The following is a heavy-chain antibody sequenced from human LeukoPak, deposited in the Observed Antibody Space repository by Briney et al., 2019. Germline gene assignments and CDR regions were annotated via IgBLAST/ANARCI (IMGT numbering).Heavy chain of an antibody. D-gene: IGHD2-15*01. CDR3: ARSSYGGPNYFDY. CDR1: GFTFSDYY. V-gene: IGHV3-11*04. CDR2: ISSSGSTI. J-gene: IGHJ4*02. Sequence: GGSLRLSCAASGFTFSDYYMSWIRQAPGKGLEWVSYISSSGSTIYYADSVKGRFTISMDNAKNSLYLQMNSLRAEDTAVYYCARSSYGGPNYFDYWGQGTLVTVSS.